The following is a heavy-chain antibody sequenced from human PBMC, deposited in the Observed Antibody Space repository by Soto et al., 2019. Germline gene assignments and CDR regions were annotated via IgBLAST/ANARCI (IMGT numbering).Heavy chain of an antibody. CDR2: INAGNGNT. Sequence: ASVKVSCKASGYTFTSYAMHWVRQAPGQRLEWMGWINAGNGNTKYSQKFRGRVTITRDTSASTAYMELSSLRSEDTAVYYCARDLTNVLLFSAHPSYYYGMDVWGQGTTVTVSS. CDR3: ARDLTNVLLFSAHPSYYYGMDV. CDR1: GYTFTSYA. J-gene: IGHJ6*02. D-gene: IGHD3-10*01. V-gene: IGHV1-3*01.